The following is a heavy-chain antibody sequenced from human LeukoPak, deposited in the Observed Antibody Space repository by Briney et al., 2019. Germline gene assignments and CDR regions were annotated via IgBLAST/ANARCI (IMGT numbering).Heavy chain of an antibody. CDR3: AKGGGYYDSSGYSYYFDY. Sequence: GRSLRLSCAASGFTFSSYAMHWVRQAPGKGLEWVAVISYDGSNKYYADSVKGRFTISRDNSKNTLYLQMNSLRAEDTAVYYCAKGGGYYDSSGYSYYFDYWGQGTLVTVSS. CDR2: ISYDGSNK. CDR1: GFTFSSYA. D-gene: IGHD3-22*01. J-gene: IGHJ4*02. V-gene: IGHV3-30-3*01.